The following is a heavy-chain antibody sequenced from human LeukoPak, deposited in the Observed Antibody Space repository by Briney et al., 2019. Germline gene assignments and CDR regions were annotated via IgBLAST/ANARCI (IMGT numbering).Heavy chain of an antibody. CDR3: ARQTAAGAFDI. J-gene: IGHJ3*02. Sequence: PGRSLRLSCAASGFTFSSYAMHWVRQAPGKGLEWVAVISYDRSNKYYADSVKGRFTISRDNSKNTLYLQMNSLRAEDTAVYYCARQTAAGAFDIWGQGTMVTVSS. CDR2: ISYDRSNK. CDR1: GFTFSSYA. D-gene: IGHD6-13*01. V-gene: IGHV3-30*04.